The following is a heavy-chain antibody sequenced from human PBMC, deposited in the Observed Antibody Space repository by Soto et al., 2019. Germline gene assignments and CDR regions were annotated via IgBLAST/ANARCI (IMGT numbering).Heavy chain of an antibody. V-gene: IGHV1-18*01. CDR2: ISAYNGNT. J-gene: IGHJ4*02. CDR3: AREGLAVAGSRSNDY. D-gene: IGHD6-19*01. Sequence: ASVKVSCKASGYTFTSYGISWVRQAPGQGLEWMGWISAYNGNTNYAQKLQGRVTMATDTSTSTAYMELRSLRSDDTALYYCAREGLAVAGSRSNDYWGQGTLVTVSS. CDR1: GYTFTSYG.